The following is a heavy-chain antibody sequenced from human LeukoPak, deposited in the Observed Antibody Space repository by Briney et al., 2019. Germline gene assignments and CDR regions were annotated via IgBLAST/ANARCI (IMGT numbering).Heavy chain of an antibody. J-gene: IGHJ4*02. CDR1: GFTFSSYA. CDR2: ISGSGGST. CDR3: ARGLYYYDSSGYLSDY. V-gene: IGHV3-23*01. Sequence: GGSLRLSCAASGFTFSSYARSWVRQAPGKGLEWVSAISGSGGSTYYADSVKGRFTISRDNSKNTLYLQMNSLRADDTAVYYCARGLYYYDSSGYLSDYWGQGTLVTVSS. D-gene: IGHD3-22*01.